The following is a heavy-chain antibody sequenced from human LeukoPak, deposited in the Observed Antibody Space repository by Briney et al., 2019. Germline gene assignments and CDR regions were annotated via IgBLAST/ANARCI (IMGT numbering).Heavy chain of an antibody. CDR1: GVSINNSSFS. V-gene: IGHV4-39*07. CDR2: IYFTGST. J-gene: IGHJ4*02. CDR3: ARDREAAAGTVDY. Sequence: SETLSLTCSISGVSINNSSFSWGWIRQPPGKGLEWIGNIYFTGSTYYNPSLKSRVTMSVDTSKNQFSLKLSSVTAADTAVYYCARDREAAAGTVDYWGQGTLVTVSS. D-gene: IGHD6-13*01.